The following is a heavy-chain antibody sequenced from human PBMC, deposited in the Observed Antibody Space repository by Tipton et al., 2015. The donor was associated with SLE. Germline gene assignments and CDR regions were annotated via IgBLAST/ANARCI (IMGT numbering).Heavy chain of an antibody. CDR1: GGSFSGYY. Sequence: TLSLTCDVFGGSFSGYYWSWIRQPPGKGLEWIGEINHSGSTNYNPSLKSRVTISVDTAKNQFSLKLTSVTAADMAMYYCARGMVTWRGAILGVDVWGQGTTVNVSS. J-gene: IGHJ6*02. CDR2: INHSGST. V-gene: IGHV4-34*01. D-gene: IGHD2-21*02. CDR3: ARGMVTWRGAILGVDV.